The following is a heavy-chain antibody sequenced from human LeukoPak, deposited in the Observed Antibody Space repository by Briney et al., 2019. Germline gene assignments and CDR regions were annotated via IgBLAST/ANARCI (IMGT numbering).Heavy chain of an antibody. J-gene: IGHJ4*02. CDR1: GYTFTSYA. Sequence: ASVKVSCKASGYTFTSYAMHWVRQAPGQRLEWMGWINAGNGNTEYSQKFQGRVTITRDTSASTAYMELSSLRSEDTAVYYCARLSPLGYCSGGSCYAHDYWGQGTLVTVSS. V-gene: IGHV1-3*01. CDR3: ARLSPLGYCSGGSCYAHDY. D-gene: IGHD2-15*01. CDR2: INAGNGNT.